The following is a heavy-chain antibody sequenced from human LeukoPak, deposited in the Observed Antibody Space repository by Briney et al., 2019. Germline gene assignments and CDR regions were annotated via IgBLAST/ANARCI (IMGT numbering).Heavy chain of an antibody. CDR2: IYYSGST. J-gene: IGHJ4*02. V-gene: IGHV4-61*01. CDR1: GGSVSSGSHY. CDR3: ATRNYQIAAAGLHYFDY. D-gene: IGHD6-13*01. Sequence: SETLSLTCTVSGGSVSSGSHYWSWIRQPPGKGLEWIGNIYYSGSTKYNPSLKSRVTISVDTSKNQFSLKLSSVTAADTAVYYCATRNYQIAAAGLHYFDYWGQGTLVTVSS.